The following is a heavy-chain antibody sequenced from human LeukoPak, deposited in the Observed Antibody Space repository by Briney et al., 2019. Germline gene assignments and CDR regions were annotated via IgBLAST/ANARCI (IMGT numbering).Heavy chain of an antibody. D-gene: IGHD3-10*01. Sequence: GGSLRLSCAASGFTFNNYAMSWVRQAPGKGLEWVSAISPGGSDTYYADSLRGRFTISRDNSKKTLSLQMSSLRAEDSAVYYCAKRGGYETMAAFDYWGQGTLVTVSS. CDR1: GFTFNNYA. J-gene: IGHJ4*02. CDR2: ISPGGSDT. V-gene: IGHV3-23*01. CDR3: AKRGGYETMAAFDY.